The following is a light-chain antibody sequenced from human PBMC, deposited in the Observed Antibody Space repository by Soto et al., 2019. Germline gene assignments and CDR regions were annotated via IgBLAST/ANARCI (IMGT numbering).Light chain of an antibody. Sequence: QSALTQPASVSGSPGQSITISCTGTSSDVGGYNYVSWFQQHPGKAPKLMIYEANNRPSGVSNRFSGSKSGNTASLTISGLQAEDEADYYCISYTTTSTWVFGGGTKLTVL. CDR1: SSDVGGYNY. CDR3: ISYTTTSTWV. CDR2: EAN. J-gene: IGLJ3*02. V-gene: IGLV2-14*01.